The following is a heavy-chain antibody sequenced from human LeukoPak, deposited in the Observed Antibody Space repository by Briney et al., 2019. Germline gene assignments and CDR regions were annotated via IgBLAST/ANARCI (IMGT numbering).Heavy chain of an antibody. V-gene: IGHV4-61*02. J-gene: IGHJ4*02. CDR1: GGSNRRGNYH. D-gene: IGHD5/OR15-5a*01. Sequence: PSVTLSLTCTVFGGSNRRGNYHWTWIRQPAGKGLEWIGRISNSGRTTYNPSLKSRLNISLVTSKNQFSLRLSSVTAADTAVYYCARDSSTMTLYYWGQGTLVTVSS. CDR2: ISNSGRT. CDR3: ARDSSTMTLYY.